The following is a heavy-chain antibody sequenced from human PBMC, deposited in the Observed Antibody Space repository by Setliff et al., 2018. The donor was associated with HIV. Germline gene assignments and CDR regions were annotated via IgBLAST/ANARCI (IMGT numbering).Heavy chain of an antibody. D-gene: IGHD3-10*01. Sequence: GGSLRLSCAAAGFTFSKAWMSWFRQTPGKGLEWVGRIKSGTVTETTDVAAPVKGRFTISRDDSQNMVYLQMNSLKTEDTAMYYCTRVTIRGYYYYYGMDVWGQGTTVTVSS. CDR3: TRVTIRGYYYYYGMDV. V-gene: IGHV3-15*01. CDR2: IKSGTVTETT. J-gene: IGHJ6*02. CDR1: GFTFSKAW.